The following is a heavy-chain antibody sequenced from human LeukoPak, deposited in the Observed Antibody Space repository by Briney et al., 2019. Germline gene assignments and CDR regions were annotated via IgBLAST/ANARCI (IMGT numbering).Heavy chain of an antibody. CDR3: TRVSESGNSDY. CDR1: GFNFTGYG. V-gene: IGHV3-33*01. CDR2: IWYDGKNK. J-gene: IGHJ4*02. Sequence: GGSLRLSCAASGFNFTGYGIHWVRQVPGKGLDWVAVIWYDGKNKHYADSVKGRFTISRDTSKNTVYLQMNSLRAEDTAVCYCTRVSESGNSDYWGQGTLVTVSS. D-gene: IGHD4-23*01.